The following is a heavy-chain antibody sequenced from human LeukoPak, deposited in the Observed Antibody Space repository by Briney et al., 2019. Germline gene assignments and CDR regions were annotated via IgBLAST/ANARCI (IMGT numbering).Heavy chain of an antibody. J-gene: IGHJ4*02. V-gene: IGHV3-30*18. CDR3: AKDAGWYSSDIDY. D-gene: IGHD6-19*01. CDR2: ISYDGSNK. Sequence: PGRSLRLSCAASGFTFSSYGMHWVRQAPGKGLESVAVISYDGSNKYYADSVKGRFTISRDNSKNTLYLQMNSLRAEDTAVYYCAKDAGWYSSDIDYWGQGTLVTVSS. CDR1: GFTFSSYG.